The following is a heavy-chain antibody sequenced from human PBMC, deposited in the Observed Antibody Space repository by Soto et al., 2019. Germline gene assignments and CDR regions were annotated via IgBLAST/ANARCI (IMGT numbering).Heavy chain of an antibody. CDR2: IYYSGST. V-gene: IGHV4-31*03. D-gene: IGHD2-15*01. Sequence: SETLSLTCTVSGGSISSGGYYWSWIRQHPGKGLEWIGYIYYSGSTYYNPSLKSRVTISVDTSKNQFSLKLSSVTAADTAVYYCARVSCSGGGCYTLNWFDPWGQGTLVTGLL. CDR3: ARVSCSGGGCYTLNWFDP. CDR1: GGSISSGGYY. J-gene: IGHJ5*02.